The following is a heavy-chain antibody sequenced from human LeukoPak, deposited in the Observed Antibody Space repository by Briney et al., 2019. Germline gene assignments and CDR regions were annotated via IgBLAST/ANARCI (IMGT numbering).Heavy chain of an antibody. J-gene: IGHJ4*02. D-gene: IGHD3-22*01. Sequence: PGGSLRLSCAASGFTVSSNYMNWVRQAPGKGLEWVSVIYSGGSTYYADSVKGRFTISRDNPKNTLYLQMNSLRAEDTAVYYCARDRGAYYYDTGHWGQGTLVTVSS. CDR1: GFTVSSNY. V-gene: IGHV3-66*01. CDR3: ARDRGAYYYDTGH. CDR2: IYSGGST.